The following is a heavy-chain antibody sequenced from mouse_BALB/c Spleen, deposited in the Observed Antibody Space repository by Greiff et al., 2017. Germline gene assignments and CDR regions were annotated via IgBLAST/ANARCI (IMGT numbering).Heavy chain of an antibody. CDR2: ISYDGSN. CDR1: GYSITSGYY. Sequence: EVKLEESGPGLVKPSQSLSLTCSVTGYSITSGYYWNWIRQFPGNKLEWMGYISYDGSNNYNPSLKNRISITRDTSKNQFFLKLNSVTTEDTATYYCARAPYRSYAMDYWGQGTSVTVSS. J-gene: IGHJ4*01. CDR3: ARAPYRSYAMDY. V-gene: IGHV3-6*02. D-gene: IGHD2-14*01.